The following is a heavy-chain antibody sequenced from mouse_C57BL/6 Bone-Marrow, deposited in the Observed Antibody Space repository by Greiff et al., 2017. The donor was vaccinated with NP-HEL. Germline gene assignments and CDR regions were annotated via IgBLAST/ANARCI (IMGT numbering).Heavy chain of an antibody. CDR2: IHPNSGST. Sequence: VKLVESGAELVKPGASVKLSCKASGYTFTSYWMHWVKQRPGQGLEWIGMIHPNSGSTNYNEKFKSKATLTVDKSSSTAYMQLSSLTSEDSAVYYCARWSTTVVDWYFDVWGTGTTVTVSS. J-gene: IGHJ1*03. CDR3: ARWSTTVVDWYFDV. D-gene: IGHD1-1*01. CDR1: GYTFTSYW. V-gene: IGHV1-64*01.